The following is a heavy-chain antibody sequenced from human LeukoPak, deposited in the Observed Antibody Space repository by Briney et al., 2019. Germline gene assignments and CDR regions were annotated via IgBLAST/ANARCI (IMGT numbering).Heavy chain of an antibody. Sequence: GSGPTLVKPTQTLTLTCTFSGFSLSTSGMCVSWIRQPPGKALEWLARIDWDDDKYYSTSLKTRLTISKDTSKNQVVLTMTNTDPVDTATYYCARISGYCSSTSCYPNWFDPWGQGTLVTVSS. CDR2: IDWDDDK. D-gene: IGHD2-2*01. CDR3: ARISGYCSSTSCYPNWFDP. V-gene: IGHV2-70*11. J-gene: IGHJ5*02. CDR1: GFSLSTSGMC.